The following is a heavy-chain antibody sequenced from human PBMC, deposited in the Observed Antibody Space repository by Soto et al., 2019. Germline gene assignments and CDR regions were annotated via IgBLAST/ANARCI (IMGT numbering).Heavy chain of an antibody. J-gene: IGHJ3*02. CDR2: IYYSGST. CDR1: GGSISSSSYY. V-gene: IGHV4-39*01. Sequence: QLQLQESGPGLVKPSETLSLTCTVSGGSISSSSYYWGWIRQPPGKGLEWIGGIYYSGSTYYNPSLKSRVTISVDTSKNQFSLKLSSVTAADTAVYYCARLPWIQLWSTHDDAFDIWGQGTMVTVSS. CDR3: ARLPWIQLWSTHDDAFDI. D-gene: IGHD5-18*01.